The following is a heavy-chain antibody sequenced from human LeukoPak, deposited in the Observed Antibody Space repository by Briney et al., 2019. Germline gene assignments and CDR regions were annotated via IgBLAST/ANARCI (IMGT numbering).Heavy chain of an antibody. D-gene: IGHD3-3*01. CDR2: INHSGST. J-gene: IGHJ4*02. CDR1: GGSFSGYY. Sequence: SETLSLTCAVYGGSFSGYYWSWIRQPPGKGLEWIGEINHSGSTNYNPSLKSRVTISVDMSKNQFSLKLSSVTAADTAVYYCARGPYYDFWSGYYYYFDYWGQGTLVTVSS. CDR3: ARGPYYDFWSGYYYYFDY. V-gene: IGHV4-34*01.